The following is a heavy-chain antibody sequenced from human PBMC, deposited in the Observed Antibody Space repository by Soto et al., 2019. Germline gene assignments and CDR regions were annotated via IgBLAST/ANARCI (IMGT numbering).Heavy chain of an antibody. J-gene: IGHJ4*02. CDR1: GVPISTYY. CDR3: VRGAYIGYGHAIDY. CDR2: NYHSGTT. Sequence: SETLSLTCPVSGVPISTYYWSWIRQPPGKGLEWIGYNYHSGTTNYNPSLKSRVTISVDTSKNQFSLRLTSVTAADTAIYYCVRGAYIGYGHAIDYWGQGTLVTVSS. V-gene: IGHV4-59*01. D-gene: IGHD5-12*01.